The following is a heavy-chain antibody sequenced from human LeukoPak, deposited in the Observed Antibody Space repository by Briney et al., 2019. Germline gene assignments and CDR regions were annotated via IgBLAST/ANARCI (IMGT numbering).Heavy chain of an antibody. V-gene: IGHV1-2*02. J-gene: IGHJ6*03. CDR3: ARVWGGPPFGSYYYYYYMDV. CDR2: INPNSGGT. Sequence: ASVKVSCKASGYTFTGYYMHWVRQAPGQGLEWMGWINPNSGGTNYAQKFQGRVTMTRDTSISTAYMELSRLRSDDTAVYYCARVWGGPPFGSYYYYYYMDVWGKGTTVTVSS. D-gene: IGHD3-16*01. CDR1: GYTFTGYY.